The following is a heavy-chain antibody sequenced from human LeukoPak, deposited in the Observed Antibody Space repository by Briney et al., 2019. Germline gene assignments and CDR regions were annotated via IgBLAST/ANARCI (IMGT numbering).Heavy chain of an antibody. Sequence: PSETLSLTCAVSGYSISGGYYWGWMRQPPGRGLEWIGTIYHGGSTYYNPSLTSLVTISVDTSKNQLSLKLTSVTAADTAVYYGARYSRNGVEEICFWGQGTLVTVSS. CDR1: GYSISGGYY. D-gene: IGHD3-16*01. CDR2: IYHGGST. V-gene: IGHV4-38-2*01. CDR3: ARYSRNGVEEICF. J-gene: IGHJ4*02.